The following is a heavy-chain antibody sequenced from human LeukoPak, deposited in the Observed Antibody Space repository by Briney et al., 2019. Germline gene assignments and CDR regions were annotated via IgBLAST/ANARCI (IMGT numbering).Heavy chain of an antibody. CDR2: INHSGST. CDR3: ARDGGATVVTRPFDY. J-gene: IGHJ4*02. V-gene: IGHV4-34*01. Sequence: PFETLSLTCPVYCWSLRGFYLGWIRQAPRKGPEWIGEINHSGSTNYNPSLKSRVTISVDTSKNQFSLKLSSVTAADTAVYYCARDGGATVVTRPFDYWGQGTLVTVSS. CDR1: CWSLRGFY. D-gene: IGHD4-23*01.